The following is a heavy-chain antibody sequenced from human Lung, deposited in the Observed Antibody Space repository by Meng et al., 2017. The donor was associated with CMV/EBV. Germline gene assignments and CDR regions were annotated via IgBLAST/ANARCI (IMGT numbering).Heavy chain of an antibody. V-gene: IGHV3-74*01. Sequence: GEXXKISCAASGFIFSSYWISWVRQVPGKGLVWVSCISPDGSIRRYADFVKGRFSVSRDNAKNTVSMEMNSLRAEDTAMYYCVRDLRMGPWGKGTLVTVSS. J-gene: IGHJ5*02. CDR3: VRDLRMGP. CDR1: GFIFSSYW. CDR2: ISPDGSIR.